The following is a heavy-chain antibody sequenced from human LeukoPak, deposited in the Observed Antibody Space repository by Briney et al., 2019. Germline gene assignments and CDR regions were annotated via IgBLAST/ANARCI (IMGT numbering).Heavy chain of an antibody. D-gene: IGHD3-10*01. J-gene: IGHJ4*02. Sequence: GGSLRLSCAASGFTFSSYSMNWVRQAPGKGLEWVSSISSSSSYIYYADSVKGRFTISRDNAKNSLYLQMNSLRAEDTAVYYCVGGGTMIRGVIEYWGQGTLVTVSS. V-gene: IGHV3-21*04. CDR3: VGGGTMIRGVIEY. CDR2: ISSSSSYI. CDR1: GFTFSSYS.